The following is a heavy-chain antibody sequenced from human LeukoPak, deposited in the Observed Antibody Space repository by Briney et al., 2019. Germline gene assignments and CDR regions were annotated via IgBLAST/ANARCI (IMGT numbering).Heavy chain of an antibody. CDR3: ARASGRRGYSGYEFGY. CDR2: IYYTGST. V-gene: IGHV4-31*03. D-gene: IGHD5-12*01. J-gene: IGHJ4*02. Sequence: SQTLSLTCTVSGGSISSGGYYWSWIRQHPGRGLECIGYIYYTGSTSYNPSLKSRLTISVDTSKNQFSLKLTSVTAADTAVYFCARASGRRGYSGYEFGYWGQGTLVTVSS. CDR1: GGSISSGGYY.